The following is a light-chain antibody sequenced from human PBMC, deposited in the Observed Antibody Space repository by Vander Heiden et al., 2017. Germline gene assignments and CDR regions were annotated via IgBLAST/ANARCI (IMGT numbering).Light chain of an antibody. CDR3: SSYTSSSTNV. CDR1: SSDVGGYNY. V-gene: IGLV2-14*01. J-gene: IGLJ1*01. Sequence: QSALTQPASVSGSPGQSITISCTGTSSDVGGYNYVSWYQQHPGNAPNLMIYEVSNRPSGVSNRFSGSRSGNTASLTISGLQAEDEADYYCSSYTSSSTNVFGTGTEVTVL. CDR2: EVS.